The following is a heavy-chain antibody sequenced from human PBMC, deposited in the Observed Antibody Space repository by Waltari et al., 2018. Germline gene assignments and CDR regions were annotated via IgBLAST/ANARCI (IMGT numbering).Heavy chain of an antibody. D-gene: IGHD6-19*01. V-gene: IGHV4-38-2*02. CDR1: AFVFSDSR. CDR2: IYHSGGN. CDR3: ARHGPAVAGLDY. Sequence: VQLVESGGDLVQPGGSLRLSCTASAFVFSDSRMSWVRQAQGKGLGWMGSIYHSGGNYYTPSLKSRVTISVDTSKNQYSLKRSSVTAADTAVYYCARHGPAVAGLDYWGQGTLVTVSS. J-gene: IGHJ4*02.